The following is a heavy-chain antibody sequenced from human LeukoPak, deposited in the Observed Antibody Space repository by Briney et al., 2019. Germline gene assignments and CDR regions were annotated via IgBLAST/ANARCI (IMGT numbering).Heavy chain of an antibody. CDR2: INHSGST. D-gene: IGHD1-26*01. CDR3: ARGRGLKGSYYFDY. CDR1: GGSFSGYY. J-gene: IGHJ4*02. V-gene: IGHV4-34*01. Sequence: PSETLSLTCAVYGGSFSGYYWSWIRQPPGKGLEWIGEINHSGSTNYNPSLKSRVTISVDTSKNQFSLKLSSVTAADTAVHYCARGRGLKGSYYFDYWGQGTLVTVSS.